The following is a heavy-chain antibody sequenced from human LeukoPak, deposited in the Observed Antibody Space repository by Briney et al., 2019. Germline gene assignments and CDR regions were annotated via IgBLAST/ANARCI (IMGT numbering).Heavy chain of an antibody. CDR3: ARHETSSSWTSSFDY. Sequence: SETLSLTCTVSGESISGFYGNWIRQPPGKGLEWIGYIYYSGSTNYNPSLKSRVTISVDTSNNQFSLRPSSVTAADTAVYYCARHETSSSWTSSFDYWGQGTLVTVSS. CDR2: IYYSGST. CDR1: GESISGFY. V-gene: IGHV4-59*08. J-gene: IGHJ4*02. D-gene: IGHD6-13*01.